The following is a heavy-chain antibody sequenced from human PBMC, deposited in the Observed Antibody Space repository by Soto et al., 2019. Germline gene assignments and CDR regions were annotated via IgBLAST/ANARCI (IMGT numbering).Heavy chain of an antibody. CDR1: GGSISSSSDY. CDR3: ARQVRHIVVVTAILGWFDP. D-gene: IGHD2-21*02. J-gene: IGHJ5*02. Sequence: PSETLSLTCTVSGGSISSSSDYWGWIRQPPGKGLEWIASIYYSGITYYNPSLKSRVTMSVDTSKNQFSLKLRSVTAADTAVYYCARQVRHIVVVTAILGWFDPWGQGTLVTVSS. CDR2: IYYSGIT. V-gene: IGHV4-39*01.